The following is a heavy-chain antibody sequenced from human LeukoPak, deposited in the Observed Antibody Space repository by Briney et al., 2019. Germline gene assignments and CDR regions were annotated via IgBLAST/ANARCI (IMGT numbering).Heavy chain of an antibody. V-gene: IGHV1-24*01. J-gene: IGHJ4*02. D-gene: IGHD5-24*01. CDR1: GYTLTELS. CDR3: ATPRDGYTQFDY. CDR2: FDPEDGET. Sequence: ASVKVSCKVSGYTLTELSMHWVRQAPGKGLEWMGGFDPEDGETIYAQKFQGRVTMTEDTSTDTAYMELSSLRSEDTAVYYCATPRDGYTQFDYWGQGTLVTVSS.